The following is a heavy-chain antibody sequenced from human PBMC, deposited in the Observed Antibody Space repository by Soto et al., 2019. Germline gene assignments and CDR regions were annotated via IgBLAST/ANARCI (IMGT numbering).Heavy chain of an antibody. CDR1: GYTFTDYY. CDR2: INAGNGNT. J-gene: IGHJ4*02. V-gene: IGHV1-3*01. CDR3: ARGLPLTMDY. Sequence: ASVKVSCKVSGYTFTDYYIHWVRQAPGQRLEWMGWINAGNGNTKYSQRFQGRVTITRDTSASTAYMELSSLRSEDTAVFYCARGLPLTMDYWGQGTLVTVS. D-gene: IGHD2-15*01.